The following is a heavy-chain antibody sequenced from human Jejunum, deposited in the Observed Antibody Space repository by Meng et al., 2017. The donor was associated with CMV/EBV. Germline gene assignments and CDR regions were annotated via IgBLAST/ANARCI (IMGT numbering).Heavy chain of an antibody. D-gene: IGHD2-2*01. V-gene: IGHV3-48*03. CDR1: GFNFSSYE. J-gene: IGHJ4*02. Sequence: SCEASGFNFSSYEMTWVRQAPGKGLEWVSYISSGSAIIYYADSVKGRFTISRDNAKSSLYLQMNSLRAEDTALYYCARAGWAAIGYWGQGTVVTVSS. CDR2: ISSGSAII. CDR3: ARAGWAAIGY.